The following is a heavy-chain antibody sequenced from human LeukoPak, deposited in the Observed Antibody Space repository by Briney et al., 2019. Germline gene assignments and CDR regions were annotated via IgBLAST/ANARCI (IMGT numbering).Heavy chain of an antibody. J-gene: IGHJ5*02. CDR2: IYYSGST. D-gene: IGHD2/OR15-2a*01. V-gene: IGHV4-59*11. Sequence: SETLSLTCTVSGGSISSHYWSWIRQPPGKGLEWIGYIYYSGSTNYNLSLKSRVTISVDTSKNQFSLKLSSVTAADTAVYYCARGAFDGNWFDPWGQGTLVTVSS. CDR3: ARGAFDGNWFDP. CDR1: GGSISSHY.